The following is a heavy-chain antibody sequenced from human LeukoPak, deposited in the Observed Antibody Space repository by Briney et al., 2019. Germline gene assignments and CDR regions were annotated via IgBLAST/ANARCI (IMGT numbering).Heavy chain of an antibody. V-gene: IGHV1-18*04. J-gene: IGHJ4*02. CDR3: ARDLYPYGSGSYYNY. D-gene: IGHD3-10*01. Sequence: GASVKVSCKASGYGFSIYYMHWVRQAPGEGLEWMGWISAYNGNTNYAQKLQGRVTMTTDTSTSTAYMELRSLRSDDTAVYYCARDLYPYGSGSYYNYWGQGTLVTVSS. CDR2: ISAYNGNT. CDR1: GYGFSIYY.